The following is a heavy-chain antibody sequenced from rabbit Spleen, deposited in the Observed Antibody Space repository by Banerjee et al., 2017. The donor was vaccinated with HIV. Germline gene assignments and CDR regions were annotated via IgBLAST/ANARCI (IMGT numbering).Heavy chain of an antibody. CDR1: GFSFGDRDV. J-gene: IGHJ4*01. CDR2: INVATGKP. CDR3: ARDGVGYTFDLEL. V-gene: IGHV1S45*01. D-gene: IGHD3-1*01. Sequence: QEQLVESGGGLVQPEGSLTLTCTASGFSFGDRDVMCWVRQAPGKGLEWIACINVATGKPVYATWAKGRFTISRTSSTTVTLRMTSLTAADTATYFCARDGVGYTFDLELWGPGTLVTVS.